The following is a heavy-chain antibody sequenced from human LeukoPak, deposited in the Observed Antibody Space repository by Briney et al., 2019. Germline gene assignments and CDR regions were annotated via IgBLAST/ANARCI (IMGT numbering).Heavy chain of an antibody. V-gene: IGHV3-21*01. J-gene: IGHJ4*02. D-gene: IGHD4-17*01. CDR3: AGENDYGDYVMDY. CDR2: ISSSSSYI. Sequence: PGGSLRLSCAASGFTFSSYSMNWVRQAPGKGLEWVSSISSSSSYIYYADSVKGRFTISRDNAKNSLYLQMNSLRAEDTAVYYCAGENDYGDYVMDYWGQGTLVTVSS. CDR1: GFTFSSYS.